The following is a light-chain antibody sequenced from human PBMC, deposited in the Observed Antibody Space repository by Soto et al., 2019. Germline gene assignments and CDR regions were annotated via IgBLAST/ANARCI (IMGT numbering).Light chain of an antibody. CDR2: GAS. V-gene: IGKV3-15*01. CDR1: QSVSTK. Sequence: EIVITQAPPTLYVYPGERATLSCRASQSVSTKLAWYQQTRGQAPRLLIYGASNRATGVPARFSGSVSGTEFTLTISSLQSEDFAVYYCQQYSSWPWTFGQGTKVAIK. J-gene: IGKJ1*01. CDR3: QQYSSWPWT.